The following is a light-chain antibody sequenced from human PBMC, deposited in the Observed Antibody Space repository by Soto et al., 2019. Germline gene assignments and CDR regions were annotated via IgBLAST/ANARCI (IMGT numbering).Light chain of an antibody. J-gene: IGLJ1*01. Sequence: QSALTQPASLSGSPGQSITVSCTGTSSDVGGYNYVSWYQQHPGKAPKLMLYDVSNRPSGDSNRFSGYKSGNTASLTSSGLQAEDEADYYCSSYTSSRTRVFGPGTKLTL. CDR1: SSDVGGYNY. CDR2: DVS. V-gene: IGLV2-14*01. CDR3: SSYTSSRTRV.